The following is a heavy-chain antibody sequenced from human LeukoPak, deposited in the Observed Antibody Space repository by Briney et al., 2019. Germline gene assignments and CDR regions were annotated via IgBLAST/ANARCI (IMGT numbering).Heavy chain of an antibody. CDR2: INNDGSST. CDR3: ASEPGDRYTNDY. Sequence: GGSLRLSCAASGFTFSSYWMHWVRQPPGKGLVWVSRINNDGSSTTYADSVKGRFTISRDNAKNTLYLQMNSLTAEDTGVYYCASEPGDRYTNDYWGQGTLVTVSS. D-gene: IGHD3-16*02. J-gene: IGHJ4*02. CDR1: GFTFSSYW. V-gene: IGHV3-74*01.